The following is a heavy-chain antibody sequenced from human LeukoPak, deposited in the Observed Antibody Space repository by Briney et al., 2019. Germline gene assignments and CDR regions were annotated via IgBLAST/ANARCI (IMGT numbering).Heavy chain of an antibody. CDR2: IYSGGST. D-gene: IGHD6-13*01. Sequence: PGGSLRLSCAASGFTVSSNYMSWVRQAPGKRLEWVSVIYSGGSTYYADSVKGRFTISRDNSKNTLYLQMNSLRAEDTAVYYCARSSSWSNYYYYYMDVWGKRTTVTGSS. CDR3: ARSSSWSNYYYYYMDV. CDR1: GFTVSSNY. V-gene: IGHV3-53*01. J-gene: IGHJ6*03.